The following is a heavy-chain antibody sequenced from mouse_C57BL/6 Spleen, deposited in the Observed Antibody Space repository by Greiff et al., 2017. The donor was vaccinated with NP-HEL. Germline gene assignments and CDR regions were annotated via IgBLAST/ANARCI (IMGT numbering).Heavy chain of an antibody. D-gene: IGHD2-4*01. V-gene: IGHV1-54*01. CDR1: GYAFTNYL. J-gene: IGHJ3*01. Sequence: VQLQQSGAELVRPGTSVKVSCKASGYAFTNYLIEWVKQRPGQGLEWIGVINPGSGGTNYNEKFKGKATLTADKSSSTAYMQLSSLTSEDSAVYFCARSGYDYHWGQGTLVTVSA. CDR2: INPGSGGT. CDR3: ARSGYDYH.